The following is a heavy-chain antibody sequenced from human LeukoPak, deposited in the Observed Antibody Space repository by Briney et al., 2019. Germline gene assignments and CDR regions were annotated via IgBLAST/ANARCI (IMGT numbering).Heavy chain of an antibody. V-gene: IGHV3-11*01. CDR1: GFTFSDYY. D-gene: IGHD5-18*01. CDR3: ARDVGYRYAQMFFDI. J-gene: IGHJ3*02. Sequence: GGSLRLSCAASGFTFSDYYMSWIRQAPGKGLEWISYISSSGSAMYYADSVKGRFTISRDNAKNSLYLQMNSLRAEDTAMYYCARDVGYRYAQMFFDIWGQGTMVTVSS. CDR2: ISSSGSAM.